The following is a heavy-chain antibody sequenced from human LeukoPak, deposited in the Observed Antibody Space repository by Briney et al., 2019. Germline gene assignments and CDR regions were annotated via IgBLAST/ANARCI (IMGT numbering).Heavy chain of an antibody. CDR2: ISSSSSTI. J-gene: IGHJ6*03. Sequence: GGSLRLSCAASGFTFSSYSMNWVRQAPGKGLEWVSYISSSSSTIYYADSVKGRFTISRDNAKNSLYLQMNSLRAEDTAVYYCARAAIAAARIYYYMDVWGKGTTVTVSS. CDR1: GFTFSSYS. CDR3: ARAAIAAARIYYYMDV. V-gene: IGHV3-48*01. D-gene: IGHD6-13*01.